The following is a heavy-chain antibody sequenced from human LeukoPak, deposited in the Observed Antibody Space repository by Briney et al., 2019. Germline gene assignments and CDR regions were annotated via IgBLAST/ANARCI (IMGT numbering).Heavy chain of an antibody. CDR1: GFTFSSYW. CDR3: ARDNKAFSSGWDEGASWFDY. D-gene: IGHD6-19*01. J-gene: IGHJ4*02. CDR2: IKQDGSEK. Sequence: GSLRLSCAASGFTFSSYWMSWVRQAPGKGLEWVANIKQDGSEKYYVDSVKGRFTISRDNVKNSLYLQMNSLRAEDTAVYYCARDNKAFSSGWDEGASWFDYWGQGTLVTVSS. V-gene: IGHV3-7*01.